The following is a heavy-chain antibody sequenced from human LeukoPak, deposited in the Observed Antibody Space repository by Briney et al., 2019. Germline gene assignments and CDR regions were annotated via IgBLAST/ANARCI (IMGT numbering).Heavy chain of an antibody. D-gene: IGHD1-26*01. CDR1: GGSISSYY. Sequence: PSETLSLTCTVSGGSISSYYWSWIRQPPGKGLEWIGYIYYSGSTNCNPSLKSRVTISVDTSKNQFSLKLSSVTAADTAVYYCAREGGSSRSLENWGQGTLVTVSS. CDR2: IYYSGST. CDR3: AREGGSSRSLEN. V-gene: IGHV4-59*12. J-gene: IGHJ4*02.